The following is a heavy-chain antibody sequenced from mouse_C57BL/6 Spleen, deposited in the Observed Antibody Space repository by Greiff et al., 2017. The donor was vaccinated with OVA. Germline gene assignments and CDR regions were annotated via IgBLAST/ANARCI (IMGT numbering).Heavy chain of an antibody. CDR3: TPLRRVYYFDY. CDR1: GFNIKDDY. D-gene: IGHD2-12*01. CDR2: IDPENGDT. V-gene: IGHV14-4*01. J-gene: IGHJ2*01. Sequence: VQLQQSGAELVRPGASVKLSCTASGFNIKDDYMHWVKQRPEQGLEWIGWIDPENGDTEYASKFQGKATITADTSSNTAYLQLSSLTSEDTAVDYCTPLRRVYYFDYWGQGTTLTVSS.